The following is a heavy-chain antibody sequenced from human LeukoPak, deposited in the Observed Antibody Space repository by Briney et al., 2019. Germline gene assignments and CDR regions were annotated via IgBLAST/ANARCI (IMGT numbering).Heavy chain of an antibody. CDR3: ARSIDRSWPFDS. CDR1: GFTFSHYW. D-gene: IGHD6-6*01. J-gene: IGHJ4*02. V-gene: IGHV3-7*01. Sequence: PGGSLRLSCAASGFTFSHYWMAWVRQAPGKGLEWVANIKEDGNDKHYLDSVRGRFTISRDNAGNSMYLQMSSLRPDDTAVYFCARSIDRSWPFDSWGQGTLVTVSS. CDR2: IKEDGNDK.